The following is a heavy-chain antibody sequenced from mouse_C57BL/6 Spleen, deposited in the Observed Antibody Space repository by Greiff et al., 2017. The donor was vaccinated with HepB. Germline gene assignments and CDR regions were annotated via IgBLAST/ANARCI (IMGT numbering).Heavy chain of an antibody. CDR2: ILPGSGST. CDR1: GYTFTGYW. J-gene: IGHJ4*01. Sequence: QVQLKESGAELMKPGASVKLSCKATGYTFTGYWIEWVKQRPGHGLEWIGEILPGSGSTNYNEKFKGKATFTADTSANTAYMQLSSLTTEDSAIYYCAREGIYYGNYGGYARDYWGQGTSVTVSS. V-gene: IGHV1-9*01. D-gene: IGHD2-1*01. CDR3: AREGIYYGNYGGYARDY.